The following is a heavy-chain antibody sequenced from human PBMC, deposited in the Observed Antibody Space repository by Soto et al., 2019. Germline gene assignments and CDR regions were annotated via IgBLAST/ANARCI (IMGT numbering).Heavy chain of an antibody. CDR3: ARVYCSGGSCYGIDY. CDR1: GYTFTTYY. D-gene: IGHD2-15*01. V-gene: IGHV1-46*01. CDR2: INPTSST. Sequence: QVQLVQSGAEAKKPGASVKVSCKASGYTFTTYYMHWVRQAPGQGLELMGIINPTSSTSYAPKFQGRFTMTRDTSTSTVYMELSSLRSEDTAVYYCARVYCSGGSCYGIDYWGQGTLVTVSS. J-gene: IGHJ4*02.